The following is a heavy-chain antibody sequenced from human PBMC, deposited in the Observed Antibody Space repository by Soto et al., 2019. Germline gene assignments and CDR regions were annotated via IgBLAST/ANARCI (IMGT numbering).Heavy chain of an antibody. V-gene: IGHV3-74*01. D-gene: IGHD5-18*01. Sequence: EVQLVESGGGLVQPGGSLRLSCAASGFTFSTYWMHWVRQAPGKGLVWVSRIKNDGSGTYYVDSVEGRFTISRDNAKNTLYLQINSLRAEDTAVYYCVRAAGDYSDGNGYLGRHWGQGTLVTVSS. CDR2: IKNDGSGT. CDR3: VRAAGDYSDGNGYLGRH. CDR1: GFTFSTYW. J-gene: IGHJ4*02.